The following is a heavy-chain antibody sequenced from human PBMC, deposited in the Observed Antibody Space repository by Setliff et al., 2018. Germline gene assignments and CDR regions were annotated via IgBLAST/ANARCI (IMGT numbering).Heavy chain of an antibody. D-gene: IGHD5-18*01. CDR1: GGSISSYY. J-gene: IGHJ6*02. CDR3: AREHGYSYGQTYYYYGMDV. V-gene: IGHV4-59*01. Sequence: LSLTCTVSGGSISSYYWSWIRQPPGKGLEWIGYIYYSGSTNYNPSLKSRVAISVDTSKNQFSLKLSSVTAADTAVYYCAREHGYSYGQTYYYYGMDVWGQGTTVTVSS. CDR2: IYYSGST.